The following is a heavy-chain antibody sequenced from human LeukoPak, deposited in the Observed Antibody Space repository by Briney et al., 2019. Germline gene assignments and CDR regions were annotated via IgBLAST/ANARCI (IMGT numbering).Heavy chain of an antibody. V-gene: IGHV4-39*01. CDR3: ARQGAIPADIVVVPAAIPFDY. Sequence: SETLSLTCTVSGGSISSSSYYWGWIRQPPGKGLEWIGSIYYSGSTYYNPSLKGRVTISVDTSKNQFSLKLSSVTAADTAVYYCARQGAIPADIVVVPAAIPFDYWGQGTLVTVSS. CDR1: GGSISSSSYY. J-gene: IGHJ4*02. D-gene: IGHD2-2*02. CDR2: IYYSGST.